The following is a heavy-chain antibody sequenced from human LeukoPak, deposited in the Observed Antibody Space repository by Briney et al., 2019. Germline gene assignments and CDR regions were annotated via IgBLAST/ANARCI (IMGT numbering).Heavy chain of an antibody. Sequence: SQTLSLTCTVSGGSISSGGYYWSWIRQHPGKGLEWIGYIYYSGSTYFNPSLKSRVTISVDTSKNQFSLKLSSVTAADTAVYYGARDPGGNMVDYWGQGTLVTVSS. CDR1: GGSISSGGYY. D-gene: IGHD4-23*01. CDR3: ARDPGGNMVDY. V-gene: IGHV4-31*03. CDR2: IYYSGST. J-gene: IGHJ4*02.